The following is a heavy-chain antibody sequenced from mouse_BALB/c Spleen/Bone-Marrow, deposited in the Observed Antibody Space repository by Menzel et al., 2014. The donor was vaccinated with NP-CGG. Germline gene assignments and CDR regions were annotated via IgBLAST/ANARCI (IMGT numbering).Heavy chain of an antibody. CDR3: ARDGNFAMDY. J-gene: IGHJ4*01. CDR1: GFIFSDYY. D-gene: IGHD2-1*01. Sequence: EVKVVESGGGLVKPGGSLKLSCAVSGFIFSDYYMYWVRQNPEKRLEWVATINDGGSYTYYPDSVKGRFTISRDNAKNNLYLQMSSLKSEDTAMYYCARDGNFAMDYWGQGTSVTVSS. V-gene: IGHV5-4*02. CDR2: INDGGSYT.